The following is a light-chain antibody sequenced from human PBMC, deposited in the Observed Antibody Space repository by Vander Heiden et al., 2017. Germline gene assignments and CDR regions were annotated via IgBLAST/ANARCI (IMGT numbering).Light chain of an antibody. Sequence: DIQMTQSPSTLSASVGDRVTITCRASQYIGSRLAWYQQKPGKAPNRLIYQASTLGTGVPSRFSGSGSGTEFTLTISSLQPDDFATYYCQQYNTYHTFGQGTKLEIK. CDR1: QYIGSR. CDR2: QAS. V-gene: IGKV1-5*03. J-gene: IGKJ2*01. CDR3: QQYNTYHT.